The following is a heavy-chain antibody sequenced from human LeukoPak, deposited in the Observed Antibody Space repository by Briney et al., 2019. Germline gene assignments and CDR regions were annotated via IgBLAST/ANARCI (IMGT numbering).Heavy chain of an antibody. J-gene: IGHJ4*02. D-gene: IGHD6-19*01. Sequence: VANIKQDGSEKYYVDSVKGRFTISRDNAKNSLYLQMNSLRAEDTAVYYCARARAREAVADYWGQGTLVTVSS. V-gene: IGHV3-7*01. CDR2: IKQDGSEK. CDR3: ARARAREAVADY.